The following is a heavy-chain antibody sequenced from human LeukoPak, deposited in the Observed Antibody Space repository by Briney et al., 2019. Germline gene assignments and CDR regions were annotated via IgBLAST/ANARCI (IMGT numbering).Heavy chain of an antibody. D-gene: IGHD1-26*01. CDR2: IYYTGST. CDR1: GGSISTYY. CDR3: ARSGNYCPHYWFDP. Sequence: TPSETLSLTCTVSGGSISTYYWSWIRQPPGKGLEWIGYIYYTGSTSYNPSLKSRVTMSLDASKNQFSLELNSVTPADTAVYYCARSGNYCPHYWFDPWGRGTLVTVSS. J-gene: IGHJ5*02. V-gene: IGHV4-59*01.